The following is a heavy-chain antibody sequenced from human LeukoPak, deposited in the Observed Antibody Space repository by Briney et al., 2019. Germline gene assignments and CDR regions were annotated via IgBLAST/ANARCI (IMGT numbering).Heavy chain of an antibody. CDR1: GGSISSYY. Sequence: SKTLSLTCTVSGGSISSYYWSWIRQPPGKGLEWIGYIYYSGSTDYNPSLKSRVTISVDTSKNQISLRLSSVTAADTAVYYCARRSSSLSYYHYYYMDVWGKGTTVTVSS. CDR3: ARRSSSLSYYHYYYMDV. CDR2: IYYSGST. D-gene: IGHD6-6*01. J-gene: IGHJ6*03. V-gene: IGHV4-59*08.